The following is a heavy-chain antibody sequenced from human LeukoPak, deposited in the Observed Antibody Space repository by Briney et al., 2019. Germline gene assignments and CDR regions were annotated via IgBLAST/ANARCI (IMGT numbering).Heavy chain of an antibody. CDR3: ARARFDGSGSLLDY. J-gene: IGHJ4*01. Sequence: GGSLRLSCAASEFSVGSNYMTWVRQAPGKGLEWVSVIHSGGATYYADSVTGRFSISRDNYKNTLYLQMNSLRGEDTAVYYCARARFDGSGSLLDYWGQGTLVIVSS. CDR1: EFSVGSNY. CDR2: IHSGGAT. V-gene: IGHV3-66*01. D-gene: IGHD3-10*01.